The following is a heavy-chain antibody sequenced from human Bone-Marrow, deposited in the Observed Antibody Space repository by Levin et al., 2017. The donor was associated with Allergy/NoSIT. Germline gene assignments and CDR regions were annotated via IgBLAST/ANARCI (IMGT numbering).Heavy chain of an antibody. Sequence: GESLKISCAASGFRFSDYAMNWVRQAPGKGLEWVSSISESGDITDYADSVMGRFAISRDNSRNTLFLQMNSLRPDDTAVYYCAKQYVVGGWGQGTLVTVSS. CDR1: GFRFSDYA. CDR2: ISESGDIT. V-gene: IGHV3-23*01. D-gene: IGHD2-15*01. CDR3: AKQYVVGG. J-gene: IGHJ4*02.